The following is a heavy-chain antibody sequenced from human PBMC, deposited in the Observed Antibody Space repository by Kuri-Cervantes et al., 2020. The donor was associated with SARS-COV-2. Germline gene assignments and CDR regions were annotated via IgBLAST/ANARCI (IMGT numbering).Heavy chain of an antibody. V-gene: IGHV1-2*02. CDR3: ARGITMVWGVIDY. J-gene: IGHJ4*02. Sequence: ASVKVSCKASGGTFSSYAISWVRQAPGQGLEWMGWINPNSGGTNYAQKFQGRVTMTRDTSISTAYMELSRLRSDDTAVYYCARGITMVWGVIDYWGQGTLVTVSS. CDR1: GGTFSSYA. CDR2: INPNSGGT. D-gene: IGHD3-10*01.